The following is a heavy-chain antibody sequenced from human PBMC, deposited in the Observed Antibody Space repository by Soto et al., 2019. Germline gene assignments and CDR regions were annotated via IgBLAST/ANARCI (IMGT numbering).Heavy chain of an antibody. CDR2: IYVTGAV. CDR1: GAALNSGNYY. V-gene: IGHV4-31*02. Sequence: SETLSLTCSVSGAALNSGNYYWSWIRQVPGKGLEWIGHIYVTGAVDYNPSLRDRITISQDTSERQFSLNLRLVPAAVTAVYYCARLRIATNNYKWFDPWGQGTLVTVSS. J-gene: IGHJ5*02. CDR3: ARLRIATNNYKWFDP. D-gene: IGHD2-21*01.